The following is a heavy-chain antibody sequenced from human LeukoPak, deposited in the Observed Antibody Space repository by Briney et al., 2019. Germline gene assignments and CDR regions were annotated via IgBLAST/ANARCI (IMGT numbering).Heavy chain of an antibody. V-gene: IGHV3-23*01. D-gene: IGHD1-26*01. CDR1: GFTRSNYA. CDR2: ISGSGGST. Sequence: GGSLRLSCAASGFTRSNYAMSWVRQAPGKGLEWVSDISGSGGSTYYADSVKGRFTIPRDNSKDTLDLQMNSLRAEDTAVYYCAKHPIVGATGNFDYWGQGTLVTVSS. J-gene: IGHJ4*02. CDR3: AKHPIVGATGNFDY.